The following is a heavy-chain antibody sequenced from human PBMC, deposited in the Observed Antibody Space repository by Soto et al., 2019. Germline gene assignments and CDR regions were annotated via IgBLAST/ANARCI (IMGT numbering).Heavy chain of an antibody. CDR3: ARVSYGSGSFDY. CDR1: GGSISSGGYY. J-gene: IGHJ4*02. D-gene: IGHD3-10*01. CDR2: IYYSGST. V-gene: IGHV4-31*03. Sequence: QVQLQESGPGLVKPSQTLSLTCTVSGGSISSGGYYWSWIRQHPGKGLEWIGYIYYSGSTYYNPSLKSRVTISFDTSKNQFSLKLSSLTAADTAVYSCARVSYGSGSFDYWGQGTLVTVSS.